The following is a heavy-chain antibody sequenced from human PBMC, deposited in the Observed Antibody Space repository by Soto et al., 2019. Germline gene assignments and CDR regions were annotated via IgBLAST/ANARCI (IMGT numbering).Heavy chain of an antibody. CDR2: IYPGDSDT. D-gene: IGHD2-21*02. Sequence: PGESLKISCKGSGYSFTSYWIGWVHQMPGKGLEWMGIIYPGDSDTRYSPSFQGQVTISADKSISTAYLQWSSLKASDTAMYYCARRGVSYCGGDCYTYYFDYSGQGTPVPVSS. CDR1: GYSFTSYW. CDR3: ARRGVSYCGGDCYTYYFDY. J-gene: IGHJ4*02. V-gene: IGHV5-51*07.